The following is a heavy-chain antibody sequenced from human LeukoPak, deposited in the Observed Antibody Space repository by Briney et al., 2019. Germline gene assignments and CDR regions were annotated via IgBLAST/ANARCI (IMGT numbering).Heavy chain of an antibody. CDR1: GGSFSSYY. D-gene: IGHD5-24*01. CDR2: IYYSGST. Sequence: KPSETLSLTCAVYGGSFSSYYWSWIRQPPGKGLEWIGYIYYSGSTNYNPSLKSRVTISVDTSKNQFPLKLSSVTAADTAVYYCARGLLDGYTHPAAFDIWGQGTMVTVSS. J-gene: IGHJ3*02. V-gene: IGHV4-59*01. CDR3: ARGLLDGYTHPAAFDI.